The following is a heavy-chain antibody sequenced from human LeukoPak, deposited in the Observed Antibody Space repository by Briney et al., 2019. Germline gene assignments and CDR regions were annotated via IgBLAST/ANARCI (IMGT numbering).Heavy chain of an antibody. D-gene: IGHD3-3*01. J-gene: IGHJ4*02. CDR3: AKDLTIFGVVIHTPFDFDY. Sequence: GGSLRLSCAASGFTFSSYAMHWVRQAPGKGLEWVAVISYDGSNKYYADSVKGRFTISRDNSKNTLYLQMNSLRAEDTAVYYCAKDLTIFGVVIHTPFDFDYWGQGTLVTVSS. CDR2: ISYDGSNK. CDR1: GFTFSSYA. V-gene: IGHV3-30-3*01.